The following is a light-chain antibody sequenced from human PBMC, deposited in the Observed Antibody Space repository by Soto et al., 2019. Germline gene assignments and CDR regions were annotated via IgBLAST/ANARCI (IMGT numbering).Light chain of an antibody. CDR3: SSYTSSSTLGV. Sequence: QSVLTQPASVSGSPGQSITISCTGTSSDVGYYDYVSWYQQHPGKAPKLMIYAVSSRPSGVSNRFSGSKSGNTASLTISGLQAEDEADYCCSSYTSSSTLGVFGTGTKVTVL. CDR1: SSDVGYYDY. V-gene: IGLV2-14*01. CDR2: AVS. J-gene: IGLJ1*01.